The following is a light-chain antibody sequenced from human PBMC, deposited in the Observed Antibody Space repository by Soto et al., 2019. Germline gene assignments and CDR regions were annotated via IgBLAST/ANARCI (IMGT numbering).Light chain of an antibody. CDR2: GAS. J-gene: IGKJ5*01. CDR1: QGISRW. Sequence: DIHMTPSPSFVAASVGDRVTITCRASQGISRWLAWYQQIPGKAPEFLIHGASSLQSGVPSRFSGSGSGTEFTLTISSLQPEDFATYYCQQANSFPLTFGRGTRLEIK. CDR3: QQANSFPLT. V-gene: IGKV1-12*01.